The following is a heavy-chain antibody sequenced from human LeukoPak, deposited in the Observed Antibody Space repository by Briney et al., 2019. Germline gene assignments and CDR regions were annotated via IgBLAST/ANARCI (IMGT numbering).Heavy chain of an antibody. J-gene: IGHJ3*02. CDR2: IIPIFGTA. Sequence: ASVKVSCKASGGTFSSYAISWVRQAPGQGLEWMEGIIPIFGTANYAQKFQGRVTITTDESTSTAYMELSSLRSEDTAVYYCARGDFWSGYYRAGDAFDIWGQGTMVTVSS. CDR1: GGTFSSYA. CDR3: ARGDFWSGYYRAGDAFDI. V-gene: IGHV1-69*05. D-gene: IGHD3-3*01.